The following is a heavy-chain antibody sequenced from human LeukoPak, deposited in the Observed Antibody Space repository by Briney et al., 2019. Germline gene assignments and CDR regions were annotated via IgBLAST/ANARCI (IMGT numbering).Heavy chain of an antibody. D-gene: IGHD1-1*01. CDR2: IKQDGSEK. CDR1: EFTFSTYW. CDR3: GRHTNWYYHYYMDV. J-gene: IGHJ6*03. V-gene: IGHV3-7*01. Sequence: GGSLRLSCAASEFTFSTYWMTWVRQAPGKGLEWVADIKQDGSEKYYVDSVKGRFTISRDNAKNSLYLQMNSLRAEDTAVYYCGRHTNWYYHYYMDVWGKGTAVTVSS.